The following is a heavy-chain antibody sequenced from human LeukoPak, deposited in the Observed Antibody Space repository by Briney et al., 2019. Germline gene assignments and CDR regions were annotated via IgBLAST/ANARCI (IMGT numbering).Heavy chain of an antibody. D-gene: IGHD6-19*01. J-gene: IGHJ4*02. V-gene: IGHV3-7*01. CDR2: INEDGSNK. Sequence: GGLRLSCAASGFIFSNYALMWVRQAPGKGLEWVANINEDGSNKWHLGSVKGRFTVSGDNARNSLYLQMNSLRVEDTAVYYCTRVIVAVPGYFDYFDFWGQGVLVTVSS. CDR3: TRVIVAVPGYFDYFDF. CDR1: GFIFSNYA.